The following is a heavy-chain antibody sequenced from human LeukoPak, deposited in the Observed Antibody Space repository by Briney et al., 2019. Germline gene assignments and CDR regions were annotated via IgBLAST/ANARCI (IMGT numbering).Heavy chain of an antibody. CDR3: ARVGILRFPSNWFDP. D-gene: IGHD3-3*01. V-gene: IGHV4-59*01. CDR1: GASISSDY. J-gene: IGHJ5*02. Sequence: PSETLSLTCTVSGASISSDYWGGIRHPPGRGLEWIGYIYYSGSTRYNPSLKSRVTISVDTSKNHFSLKLSSVTAADTAGYYCARVGILRFPSNWFDPWGQGTLVTVSS. CDR2: IYYSGST.